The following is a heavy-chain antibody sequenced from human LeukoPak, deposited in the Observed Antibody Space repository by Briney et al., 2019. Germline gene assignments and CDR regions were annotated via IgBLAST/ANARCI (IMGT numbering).Heavy chain of an antibody. CDR3: ARVTNYYYDSSGYYSDY. CDR1: GFTFSTFA. V-gene: IGHV3-23*01. J-gene: IGHJ4*02. Sequence: GGSLRLSCAASGFTFSTFAMIWVRQPPGKGLEWVSSIFPSGGEIHYADSVRGRFTISRDNSKSTLSLQMNSLRAEDTAVYYCARVTNYYYDSSGYYSDYWGQGTLVTVSS. D-gene: IGHD3-22*01. CDR2: IFPSGGEI.